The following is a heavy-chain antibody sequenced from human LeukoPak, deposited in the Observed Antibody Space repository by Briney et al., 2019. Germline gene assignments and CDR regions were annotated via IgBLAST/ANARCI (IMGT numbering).Heavy chain of an antibody. CDR3: AREPTSGSLYFDY. CDR2: INPIDGNT. CDR1: GYTFITSY. J-gene: IGHJ4*02. V-gene: IGHV1-46*01. D-gene: IGHD1-26*01. Sequence: GASVKVSCKTSGYTFITSYTHWVRQAPGQGLEWMGMINPIDGNTNRPQKFRGRVTVTRDTSTSTVYMELSSLTSEDTAVYYCAREPTSGSLYFDYWGQGTLVTVSS.